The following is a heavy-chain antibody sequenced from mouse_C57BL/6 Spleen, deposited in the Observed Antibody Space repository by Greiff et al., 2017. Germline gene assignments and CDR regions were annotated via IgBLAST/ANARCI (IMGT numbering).Heavy chain of an antibody. CDR1: GYAFSSYW. V-gene: IGHV1-82*01. Sequence: VQLQQSGPELVKPGASVKISCKASGYAFSSYWMNWVKQRPGKGLEWIGRIYPGDGDTNYNGKFKGKATLTANKSSSTAYMQLGGLTSEDAAVYFGARRSAGYVDVWGTGTTVTVAS. CDR2: IYPGDGDT. D-gene: IGHD6-1*01. CDR3: ARRSAGYVDV. J-gene: IGHJ1*03.